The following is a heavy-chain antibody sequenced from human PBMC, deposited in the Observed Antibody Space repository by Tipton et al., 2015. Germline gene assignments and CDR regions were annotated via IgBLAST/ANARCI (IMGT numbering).Heavy chain of an antibody. D-gene: IGHD5-24*01. Sequence: TLSLTCTVSGGSFSDYYWSWIRQPPGKGLEWIGNINYSDGSNYTPSLKGRVTISVDTSKNQFSLMLRSVTAADTAVYYCARDVEHGMDVWGQGTTVTVSS. CDR1: GGSFSDYY. CDR2: INYSDGS. V-gene: IGHV4-59*01. J-gene: IGHJ6*02. CDR3: ARDVEHGMDV.